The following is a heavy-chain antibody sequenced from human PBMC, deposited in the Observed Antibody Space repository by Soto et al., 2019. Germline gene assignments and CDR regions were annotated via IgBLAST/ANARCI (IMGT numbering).Heavy chain of an antibody. Sequence: QVQLQESGPGLVKPSETLSLSCTVSGGSISSYYWSWFRQSPGKRMEWIGYVLHSGGSSYNPSLQSRVAISLDTSKSQFSQKVTSVTATDTAVYYCARQGFGPLHGLVDVWGQGTTVTVSS. CDR3: ARQGFGPLHGLVDV. V-gene: IGHV4-59*08. CDR1: GGSISSYY. D-gene: IGHD3-10*01. J-gene: IGHJ6*02. CDR2: VLHSGGS.